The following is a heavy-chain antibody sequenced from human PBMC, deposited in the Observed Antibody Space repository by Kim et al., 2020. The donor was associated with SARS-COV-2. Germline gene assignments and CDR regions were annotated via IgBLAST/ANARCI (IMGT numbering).Heavy chain of an antibody. CDR2: ISAYNGNT. CDR3: AVIDVLRYFDWYPIAPFDY. Sequence: ASVKVSCKASGYTFTSYGISWVRQAPGQGLEWMGWISAYNGNTNYAQKLQGRVTMTTDTSTSTAYMELRSLRSDDTAVYYCAVIDVLRYFDWYPIAPFDYWGQGTLVTVSS. V-gene: IGHV1-18*01. D-gene: IGHD3-9*01. J-gene: IGHJ4*02. CDR1: GYTFTSYG.